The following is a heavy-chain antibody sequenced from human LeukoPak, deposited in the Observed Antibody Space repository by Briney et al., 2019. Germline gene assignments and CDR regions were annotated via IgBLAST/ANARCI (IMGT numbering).Heavy chain of an antibody. D-gene: IGHD5-24*01. Sequence: SETLSLTCTVSGGSISGHYWSWIRQPPGKGLEWIGFIYYTGSSHYSPSLKSRVTISVDVPKNQFSMNLTSVTAADTAVYYCARHPFNYRFDFWGQGTLVTVSS. CDR2: IYYTGSS. CDR3: ARHPFNYRFDF. V-gene: IGHV4-59*08. CDR1: GGSISGHY. J-gene: IGHJ4*02.